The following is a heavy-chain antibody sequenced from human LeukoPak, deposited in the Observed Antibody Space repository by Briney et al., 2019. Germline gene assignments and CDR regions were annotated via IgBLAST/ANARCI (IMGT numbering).Heavy chain of an antibody. CDR3: ARVYSYYYYYMDV. Sequence: SETLSLTCTVSGGSISSSTYYWGWIRQPPGKGLEWIGSMYYSGNIYYNPSLKSRVTISVDTSKNQFSLKLSSVTAADTAVYYCARVYSYYYYYMDVWGKGTTVTVSS. CDR2: MYYSGNI. D-gene: IGHD2-21*01. V-gene: IGHV4-39*07. CDR1: GGSISSSTYY. J-gene: IGHJ6*03.